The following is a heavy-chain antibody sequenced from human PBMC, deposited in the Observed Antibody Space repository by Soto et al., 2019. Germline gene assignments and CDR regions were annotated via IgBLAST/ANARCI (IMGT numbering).Heavy chain of an antibody. D-gene: IGHD2-2*01. CDR3: ARGLDQPPVGLYFDT. Sequence: SVKVSCKTSGGTFNSYLIDWVRQAPGQGLEWMGGIIPAFGTAKYAQKFQGRVTITADKSTTTAYMELRTLTSEDTAVYYCARGLDQPPVGLYFDTCGQGTLVTVSS. CDR1: GGTFNSYL. CDR2: IIPAFGTA. V-gene: IGHV1-69*06. J-gene: IGHJ4*02.